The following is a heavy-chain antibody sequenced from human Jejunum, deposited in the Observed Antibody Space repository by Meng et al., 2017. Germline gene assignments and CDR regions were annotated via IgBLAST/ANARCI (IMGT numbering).Heavy chain of an antibody. CDR1: GGSFGSGGYY. D-gene: IGHD6-13*01. V-gene: IGHV4-31*03. J-gene: IGHJ4*02. CDR3: ASSIAAAVGYYFDY. Sequence: QVQLQASGPGLVKPSQPLSLTCTASGGSFGSGGYYWSWIRQHPERGLEWIGYVYYSGSTYYNPSLKSRVAISVDTSKNQFSLKLSSVTAADTAVYYCASSIAAAVGYYFDYWGQGTLVTVSS. CDR2: VYYSGST.